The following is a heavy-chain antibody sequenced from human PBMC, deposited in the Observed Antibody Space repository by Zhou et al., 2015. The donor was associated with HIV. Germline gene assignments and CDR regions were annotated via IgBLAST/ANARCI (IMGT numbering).Heavy chain of an antibody. D-gene: IGHD6-19*01. Sequence: QVHLVQSGAEEKKPGASVKVSCKASGYSFTSYAMHWVRQAPGQRLEWMGWINAGKGNTKYSQKFQGRLTITSDTSATTAYMELSSLRSADTAVYYCARDRIGSGWFDYYYYGMDVWGQGP. V-gene: IGHV1-3*05. CDR2: INAGKGNT. CDR3: ARDRIGSGWFDYYYYGMDV. J-gene: IGHJ6*02. CDR1: GYSFTSYA.